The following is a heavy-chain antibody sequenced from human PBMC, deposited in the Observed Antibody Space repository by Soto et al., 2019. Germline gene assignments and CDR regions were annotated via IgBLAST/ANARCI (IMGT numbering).Heavy chain of an antibody. CDR3: ARGWLRRGYLDY. J-gene: IGHJ4*02. CDR1: GFTFRTND. V-gene: IGHV3-13*04. CDR2: IGTAADT. D-gene: IGHD5-12*01. Sequence: EVQLVESGGGLVQPGGSLRLSGAASGFTFRTNDMHWVGQAPGKGLEWVSGIGTAADTYYPDSVKGRFTISRENAKNSLYLQMKSLRAGDTAVYYCARGWLRRGYLDYWGQGTLVTVSS.